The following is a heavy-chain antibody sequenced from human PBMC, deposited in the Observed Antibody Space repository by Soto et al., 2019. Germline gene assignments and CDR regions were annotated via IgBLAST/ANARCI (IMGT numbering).Heavy chain of an antibody. V-gene: IGHV1-8*01. CDR1: GYTFTSYD. CDR2: MNPNSGNT. CDR3: ARYFYYDSGSDY. Sequence: QVPLVQSGAEVKKPGASVKVSCKASGYTFTSYDINWVRQATGQGLEWMGWMNPNSGNTGYAQKFQGRVIMTRNTSISTAYMELSSLRTEDTDVYYCARYFYYDSGSDYWGQGTLVTDST. D-gene: IGHD3-10*01. J-gene: IGHJ4*02.